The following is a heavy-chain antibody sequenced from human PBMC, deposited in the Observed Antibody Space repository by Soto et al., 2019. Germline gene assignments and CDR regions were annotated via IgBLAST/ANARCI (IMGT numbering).Heavy chain of an antibody. V-gene: IGHV1-69*08. J-gene: IGHJ2*01. CDR2: IIPALGTA. D-gene: IGHD4-17*01. CDR1: GGTFSSHT. Sequence: QDQLVQSGAEVKKPGSSVKVSCKASGGTFSSHTFSWVRQAPGQGLEWMGRIIPALGTATYAQKFQGRVTITADECATTVYMELNSLRSADTAVYYCTRPDFGDYWYFDLWGRGTLVTVSS. CDR3: TRPDFGDYWYFDL.